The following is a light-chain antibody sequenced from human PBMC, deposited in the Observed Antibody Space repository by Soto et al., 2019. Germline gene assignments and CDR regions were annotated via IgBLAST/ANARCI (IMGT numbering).Light chain of an antibody. J-gene: IGLJ2*01. V-gene: IGLV1-40*01. CDR2: GNN. CDR1: SSNIGAGYD. Sequence: HSVLTQPPSVSGAPGQRVTISCTGSSSNIGAGYDVHWYQQLPGTAPKLLIYGNNNRPSGVPDRFSGSKSGTSASLAITGLQAEDEADYYCQSYDSSLSVVVFGGGTKLTVL. CDR3: QSYDSSLSVVV.